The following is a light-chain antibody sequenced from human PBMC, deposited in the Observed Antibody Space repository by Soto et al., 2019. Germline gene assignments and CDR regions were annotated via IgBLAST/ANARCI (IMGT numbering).Light chain of an antibody. CDR1: SSDVGGYNL. CDR3: QSYDSSLSGSGV. CDR2: EVN. J-gene: IGLJ3*02. V-gene: IGLV2-8*01. Sequence: QSVLTQPPSASGSPGQSVTISCTGTSSDVGGYNLVSWYQQHPGKAPKLMIYEVNKRPSGVPDRFSGSKSGTSASLAITGLQAEDEADYYCQSYDSSLSGSGVFGGGTKLTVL.